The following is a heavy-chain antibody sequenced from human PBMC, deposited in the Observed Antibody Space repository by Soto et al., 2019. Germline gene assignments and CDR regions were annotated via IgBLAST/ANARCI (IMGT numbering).Heavy chain of an antibody. D-gene: IGHD1-1*01. CDR1: GYTFSDYY. CDR3: AREKATDTKEGVDF. CDR2: INPNSGGK. J-gene: IGHJ4*02. Sequence: ASVKVSFKASGYTFSDYYIHWVLHAPGQGLEWMGWINPNSGGKKYAPKFQGGVTMTRDTSITTAYMELSRLRSGDTAVYYCAREKATDTKEGVDFWGKGSMVTVSS. V-gene: IGHV1-2*02.